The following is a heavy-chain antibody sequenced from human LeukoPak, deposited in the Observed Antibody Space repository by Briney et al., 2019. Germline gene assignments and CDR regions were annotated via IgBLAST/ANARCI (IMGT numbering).Heavy chain of an antibody. CDR3: ARDLTGSYSYFDY. CDR2: ISYDGSNK. CDR1: GFTISSYA. J-gene: IGHJ4*02. D-gene: IGHD3-10*01. Sequence: GGSLRLSCAASGFTISSYARHGVRQAPARGLEGVAVISYDGSNKYYADPVKGRFTIPRADSKNTLYLQMNSLRVEDTDVYYCARDLTGSYSYFDYWGQGTLVTVSS. V-gene: IGHV3-30*04.